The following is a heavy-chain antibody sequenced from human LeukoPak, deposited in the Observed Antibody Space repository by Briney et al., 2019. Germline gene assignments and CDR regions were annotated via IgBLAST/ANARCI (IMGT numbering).Heavy chain of an antibody. CDR3: ARGRGDYGGYDKWSFDY. J-gene: IGHJ4*02. CDR1: GFTFSSYS. Sequence: GGSLRLSCAASGFTFSSYSMNWVRQAPGKGLEWVSSISSSSSYIYYADSVKGRFTISRDNAKNSLYLQMNSLRAEDTAVYYCARGRGDYGGYDKWSFDYWGQGTLVTVSS. CDR2: ISSSSSYI. D-gene: IGHD5-12*01. V-gene: IGHV3-21*01.